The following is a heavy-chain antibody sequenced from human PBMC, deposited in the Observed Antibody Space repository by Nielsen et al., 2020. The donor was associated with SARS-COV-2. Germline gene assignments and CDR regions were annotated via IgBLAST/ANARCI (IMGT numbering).Heavy chain of an antibody. CDR1: GFSFNTFG. J-gene: IGHJ3*01. CDR2: IKPDGSEK. V-gene: IGHV3-7*01. Sequence: GGSLRLSCAASGFSFNTFGMSWVRQTPGKGLEWVADIKPDGSEKFYVDSVKGRFTISRDNAKNSMSLQMNSLRVEDTAVYYCARDWSRAFDVWGQGTMVTVSS. CDR3: ARDWSRAFDV.